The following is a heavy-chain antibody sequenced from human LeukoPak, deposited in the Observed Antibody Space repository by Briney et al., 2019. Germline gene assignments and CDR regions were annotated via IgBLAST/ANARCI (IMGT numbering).Heavy chain of an antibody. CDR3: ARAARWLQSLF. CDR1: GGTFSSYT. CDR2: MNPNSGNT. J-gene: IGHJ4*02. V-gene: IGHV1-8*02. Sequence: ASVKVSCKASGGTFSSYTISWVRQAPGQGLEWMGWMNPNSGNTGYAQKFQGRVTMTRNTSISTAYMELSSLRSEDTAVYYCARAARWLQSLFWGQGALVTVSS. D-gene: IGHD5-24*01.